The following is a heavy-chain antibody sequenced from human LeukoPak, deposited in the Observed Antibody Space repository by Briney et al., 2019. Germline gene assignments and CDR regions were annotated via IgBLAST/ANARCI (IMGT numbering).Heavy chain of an antibody. V-gene: IGHV5-51*01. CDR3: ARRSSTSWGFDP. D-gene: IGHD2-2*01. CDR1: GYSFTNYW. Sequence: GESLKISCKGSGYSFTNYWIGWMRQMPGKGLELMGIIYPGDSDTTYSPSFQGQVTISADKSITAAYLQWSSLKASDTAMYYCARRSSTSWGFDPWGQGTLVTVSS. J-gene: IGHJ5*02. CDR2: IYPGDSDT.